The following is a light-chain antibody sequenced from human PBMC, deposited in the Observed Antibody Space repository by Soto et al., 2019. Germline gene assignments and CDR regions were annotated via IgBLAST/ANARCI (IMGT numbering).Light chain of an antibody. CDR2: WAS. CDR1: QSVLYSSNNKNH. V-gene: IGKV4-1*01. CDR3: QEYYNSPSIT. Sequence: DIVMTQSPDSLAVSLGERATINCRSSQSVLYSSNNKNHLAWYQQKPGQPPKLLIYWASTRESGVPDRFSGSGSGTGFNLPLRSLEAENVAVFYRQEYYNSPSITFGQGTRLEIK. J-gene: IGKJ5*01.